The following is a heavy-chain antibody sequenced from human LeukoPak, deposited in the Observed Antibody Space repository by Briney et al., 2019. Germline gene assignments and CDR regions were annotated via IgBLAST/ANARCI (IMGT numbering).Heavy chain of an antibody. CDR2: VYYTGST. CDR3: ARYYCPNGVCNSFDY. J-gene: IGHJ4*02. D-gene: IGHD2-8*01. Sequence: SETVSLTCTVSGGSISGYYSSWIRQPAGKGLEWIGYVYYTGSTQSSPSLESRVTISVDTSKSQFSLNLASVTAADTAVYYCARYYCPNGVCNSFDYWGQGTLVTVSA. CDR1: GGSISGYY. V-gene: IGHV4-59*08.